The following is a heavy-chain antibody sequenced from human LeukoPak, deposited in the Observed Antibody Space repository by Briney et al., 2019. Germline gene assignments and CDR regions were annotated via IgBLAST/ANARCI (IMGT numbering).Heavy chain of an antibody. CDR3: AQSGGYSSPQNY. Sequence: SETLSLTCTVSGGSISSYYWSWLRQPPGKGLEWIGYIYYSGTTNYNPSLKSRVTISVDTSKSQFSLKLNSVTAADTAVYYCAQSGGYSSPQNYWGQGTLVTVSS. V-gene: IGHV4-59*01. D-gene: IGHD6-19*01. CDR1: GGSISSYY. J-gene: IGHJ4*02. CDR2: IYYSGTT.